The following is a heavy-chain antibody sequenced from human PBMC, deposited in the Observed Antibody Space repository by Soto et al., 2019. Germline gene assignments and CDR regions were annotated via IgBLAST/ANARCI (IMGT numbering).Heavy chain of an antibody. Sequence: QVQLVQSGAEVKKPGASVKVSCKASGYTFTSYAMHWVRQAPGQRLEWMGWINAGNGNTKYSQKFQGRVTITRDTSATTAYMELSRLTSQDTAVYYCARGGTQHYFDYWGQGTLFTVSS. V-gene: IGHV1-3*01. CDR2: INAGNGNT. J-gene: IGHJ4*02. CDR3: ARGGTQHYFDY. CDR1: GYTFTSYA. D-gene: IGHD5-18*01.